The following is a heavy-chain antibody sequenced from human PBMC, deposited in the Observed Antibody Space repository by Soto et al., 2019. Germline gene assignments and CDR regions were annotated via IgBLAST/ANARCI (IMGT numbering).Heavy chain of an antibody. D-gene: IGHD3-22*01. Sequence: GGSLRLSCAASGFTFSDYYMSWIRQAPGKGLEWVPYISSSSTYTNYADSVKGRFAISRDNAKKSVYLQMSSLRAEDTAVYYCARYDSSGYYIDYWGQGTLVTVSS. J-gene: IGHJ4*02. CDR1: GFTFSDYY. CDR2: ISSSSTYT. CDR3: ARYDSSGYYIDY. V-gene: IGHV3-11*06.